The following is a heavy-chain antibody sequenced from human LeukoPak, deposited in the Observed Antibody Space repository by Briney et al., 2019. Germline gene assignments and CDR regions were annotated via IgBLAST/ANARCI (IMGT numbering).Heavy chain of an antibody. V-gene: IGHV4-34*01. J-gene: IGHJ4*02. D-gene: IGHD2-2*01. CDR1: GGSFSGYY. CDR3: ARRGVVVPAAL. Sequence: WETLSLTCGVYGGSFSGYYWSWIRQPPGKGLEWIGEINHSGSTNYNPSLKSRVTISVDTSKNQFSLKLSSVTAADTAVYYCARRGVVVPAALWGQGTLVTVSS. CDR2: INHSGST.